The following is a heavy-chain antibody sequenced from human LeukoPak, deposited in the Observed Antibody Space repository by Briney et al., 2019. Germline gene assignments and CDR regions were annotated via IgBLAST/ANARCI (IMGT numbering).Heavy chain of an antibody. CDR2: IYHSGST. J-gene: IGHJ4*02. Sequence: SETLSLTCTVSGASITSFYWNWIRQPPGKGLEWIGSIYHSGSTYYNPSLKSRVTISLDTSENQFSLKLSSVTAADTAVYYCARDLYSSGWGYFDYWGQGTLVTVSS. CDR1: GASITSFY. V-gene: IGHV4-38-2*02. CDR3: ARDLYSSGWGYFDY. D-gene: IGHD6-19*01.